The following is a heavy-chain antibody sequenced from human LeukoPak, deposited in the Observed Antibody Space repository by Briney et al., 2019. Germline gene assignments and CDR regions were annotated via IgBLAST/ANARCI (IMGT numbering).Heavy chain of an antibody. CDR2: INHSGST. J-gene: IGHJ6*03. V-gene: IGHV4-34*01. D-gene: IGHD1-26*01. CDR3: ARGPGGSYLRRYMDV. CDR1: GGSFSGYY. Sequence: SETLSLTCAVYGGSFSGYYWSWIRQPPGKGLEWIGEINHSGSTNYNPSLKSRVTISVDTSKNQFSLKLSSVTAAGTAVYYCARGPGGSYLRRYMDVWGKGTTVTVSS.